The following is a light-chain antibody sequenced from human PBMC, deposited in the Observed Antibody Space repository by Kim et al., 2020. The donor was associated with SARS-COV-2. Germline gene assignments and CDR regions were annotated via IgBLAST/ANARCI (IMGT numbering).Light chain of an antibody. V-gene: IGKV1-5*01. J-gene: IGKJ2*01. CDR3: QQHHSYPYS. Sequence: DIQMTQSPSTLSASVGDRVTITCRASQSISSWLAWYQKKPGKAPKLLIYDASNLESGVPSRFSGSGSGTEFTLTISSLQPDDCATYYCQQHHSYPYSFGQGTKLEIK. CDR1: QSISSW. CDR2: DAS.